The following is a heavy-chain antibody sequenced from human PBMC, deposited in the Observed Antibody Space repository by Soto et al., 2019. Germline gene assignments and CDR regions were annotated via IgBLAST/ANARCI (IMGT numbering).Heavy chain of an antibody. Sequence: QVQLQESGPGLVKPSQTLSLTCTVSGGSISSGGYYWSWIRQHPGKGLEWIGYIYYSGSTNYNPSLKSRITISVATSTNQFSLKLSSVTAADTAVYYCARVPRIQLWLDYWGQGTLVTVSS. V-gene: IGHV4-31*03. CDR2: IYYSGST. D-gene: IGHD5-18*01. CDR1: GGSISSGGYY. CDR3: ARVPRIQLWLDY. J-gene: IGHJ4*02.